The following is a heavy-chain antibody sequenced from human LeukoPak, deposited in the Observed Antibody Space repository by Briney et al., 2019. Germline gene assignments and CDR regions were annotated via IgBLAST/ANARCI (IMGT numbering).Heavy chain of an antibody. Sequence: SETLSLTCTVSGGSISSGGYYWSWIRQHPGKGLEWIEYIYYSGSTYYNPSLKSRVTISVDTSKNQFSLKLSSVTAADTAVYYCARDRAGTTDYWGQGTLVTVSS. J-gene: IGHJ4*02. CDR2: IYYSGST. V-gene: IGHV4-31*03. CDR3: ARDRAGTTDY. D-gene: IGHD1-7*01. CDR1: GGSISSGGYY.